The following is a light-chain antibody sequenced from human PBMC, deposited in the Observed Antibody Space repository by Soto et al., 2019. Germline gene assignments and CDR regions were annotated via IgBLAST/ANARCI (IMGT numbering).Light chain of an antibody. CDR1: QGIRND. V-gene: IGKV1-17*01. Sequence: DIQMTQSPSSLSASVGYGVTITCLASQGIRNDLGWYQQKPGKAPKRLIYGSSSLQSGVPSRFSGSGSGTEFILTISSLQPEDSATYYCLQHHSFPRTFGQGTKVDI. CDR3: LQHHSFPRT. CDR2: GSS. J-gene: IGKJ1*01.